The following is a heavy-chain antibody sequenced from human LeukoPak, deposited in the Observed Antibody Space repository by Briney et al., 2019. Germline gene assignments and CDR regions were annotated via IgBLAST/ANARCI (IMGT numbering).Heavy chain of an antibody. J-gene: IGHJ1*01. D-gene: IGHD3-10*01. CDR1: GLTFSSSG. Sequence: GGSLRLSCEASGLTFSSSGMHWVRQAPGKGLVWVSRINNEGTTISYADSVKGRFTISRDNAKNTLYLQMNSLRAEDTAVYYCARVSGLGMNVYYQHWGQGTLVTVAS. V-gene: IGHV3-74*01. CDR2: INNEGTTI. CDR3: ARVSGLGMNVYYQH.